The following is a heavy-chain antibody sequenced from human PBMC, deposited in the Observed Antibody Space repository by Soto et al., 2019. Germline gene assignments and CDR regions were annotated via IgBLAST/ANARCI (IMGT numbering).Heavy chain of an antibody. CDR1: GGTINSGRDY. Sequence: PSERLSLTCTVSGGTINSGRDYWTWIRQPPGKGLEWIGSIYYSGSTYYNPSLKSRVTISVDTSKNQFSLKLSSVTAADTAVYYCARLSQAARSPYWGQGTLVTVSS. CDR3: ARLSQAARSPY. D-gene: IGHD6-6*01. J-gene: IGHJ4*02. CDR2: IYYSGST. V-gene: IGHV4-39*01.